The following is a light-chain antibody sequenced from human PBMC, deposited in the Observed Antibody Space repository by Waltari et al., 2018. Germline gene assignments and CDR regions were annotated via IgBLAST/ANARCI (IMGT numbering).Light chain of an antibody. CDR1: QGVSSY. Sequence: DIQLTQSPSFLSASVGNNVPITCRASQGVSSYLAWYQQKPGTAPKLLLYAASTLQSGVPSRFSGSGSGTEFTLTISSLQPEDCAAYYCQQLNSFPPTFGPGTKVDIK. V-gene: IGKV1-9*01. J-gene: IGKJ3*01. CDR2: AAS. CDR3: QQLNSFPPT.